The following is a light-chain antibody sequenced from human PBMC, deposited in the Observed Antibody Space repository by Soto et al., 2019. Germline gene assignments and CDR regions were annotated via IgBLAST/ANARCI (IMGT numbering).Light chain of an antibody. J-gene: IGLJ1*01. Sequence: QSALTQPASVSGSPGQSITISCTGTSSDVGGYNYVSWYQQHPGEAPKLMIYEVSNRPSGVSNRFSGSKSGNTASLTISGLQAEDEADYYCSSYTSSSTLEGVFGTGTKVTVL. CDR3: SSYTSSSTLEGV. V-gene: IGLV2-14*01. CDR1: SSDVGGYNY. CDR2: EVS.